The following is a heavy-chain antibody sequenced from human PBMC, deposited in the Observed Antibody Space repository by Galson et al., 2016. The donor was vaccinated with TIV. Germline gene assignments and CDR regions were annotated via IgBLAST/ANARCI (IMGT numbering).Heavy chain of an antibody. D-gene: IGHD3-16*02. V-gene: IGHV4-59*01. CDR1: GGSINNYY. Sequence: SETLSLICTVSGGSINNYYWSWIRQPPGKGLEWIGYIYFSGNTNYNASLKSRVSISVDTSKNQFSLKLISVTAADTAVYYCARDRVYPYGMDVWGQGTTVTVSS. J-gene: IGHJ6*02. CDR3: ARDRVYPYGMDV. CDR2: IYFSGNT.